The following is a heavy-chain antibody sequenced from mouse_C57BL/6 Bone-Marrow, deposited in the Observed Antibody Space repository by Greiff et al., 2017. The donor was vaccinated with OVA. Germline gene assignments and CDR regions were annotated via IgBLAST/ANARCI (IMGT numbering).Heavy chain of an antibody. D-gene: IGHD1-1*01. V-gene: IGHV14-3*01. CDR3: ARSGRGVAKSYYFDY. Sequence: EVKLQESVAELVRPGASVTLSCTASGFYIKNTYMHWVQQRPEQGLEWIGRIDPANGNTKYAPKFQGKATITADTSSNTAYLQLSSLTSEDTTIYYCARSGRGVAKSYYFDYWGQGTTLTVSS. CDR1: GFYIKNTY. CDR2: IDPANGNT. J-gene: IGHJ2*01.